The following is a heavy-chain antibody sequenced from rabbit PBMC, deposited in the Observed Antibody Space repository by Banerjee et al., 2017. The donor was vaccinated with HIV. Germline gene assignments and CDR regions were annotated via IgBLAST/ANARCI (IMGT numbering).Heavy chain of an antibody. Sequence: QEQLEESGGDLVKPEGSLTLTCTASGFSFRNGYVMCWVRQAPGKGLEWIACINPISGDTVYAAWAKGRFTISKAPWTTVTLQMPSLPAADPATYFFARDLAGVIGWNFGLWGPATLVTVS. D-gene: IGHD4-1*01. CDR2: INPISGDT. CDR3: ARDLAGVIGWNFGL. J-gene: IGHJ4*01. CDR1: GFSFRNGYV. V-gene: IGHV1S45*01.